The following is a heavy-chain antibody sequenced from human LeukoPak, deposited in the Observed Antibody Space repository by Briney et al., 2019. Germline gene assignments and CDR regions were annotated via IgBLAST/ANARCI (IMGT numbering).Heavy chain of an antibody. CDR2: ISYDGSDK. CDR1: GFTFSSYV. V-gene: IGHV3-30*19. J-gene: IGHJ4*02. D-gene: IGHD2-21*02. CDR3: ARDVGGGDTFDY. Sequence: QAGGSLRLSCAASGFTFSSYVMHWVRQAPGKGLEWVAVISYDGSDKYYADSVKGRFTISRDNSKNTLFLQMNSLRAEDAAVYFCARDVGGGDTFDYWGQGTLVTVSS.